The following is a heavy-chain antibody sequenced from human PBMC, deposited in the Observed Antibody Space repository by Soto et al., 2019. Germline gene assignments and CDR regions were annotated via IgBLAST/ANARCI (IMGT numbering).Heavy chain of an antibody. CDR2: IXXXGXX. CDR3: XXXXXXXXXXXXXXXXXX. Sequence: ETLSLTCTVSGGSISSDYWSWIRQPPGXXXXXIXXIXXXGXXXXXXXLKSRGTISVDTSKNQFSLNLSSVTAADTAVYYCXXXXXXXXXXXXXXXXXXXXPGTLVTLAS. J-gene: IGHJ5*02. CDR1: GGSISSDY. V-gene: IGHV4-59*01.